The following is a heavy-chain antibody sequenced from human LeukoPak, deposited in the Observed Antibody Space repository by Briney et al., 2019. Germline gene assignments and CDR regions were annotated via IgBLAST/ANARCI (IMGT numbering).Heavy chain of an antibody. J-gene: IGHJ4*02. CDR1: GGSISSSDYY. D-gene: IGHD1-20*01. CDR2: VYYTGST. V-gene: IGHV4-39*01. Sequence: PSETLSLTCTVSGGSISSSDYYWAWIRQPPGKGLEWIGSVYYTGSTYYNPSLKSRVTISVDTSKNQFSLKLSSVTAADTAVYYCATPPYTGNWYYDYWGQGTLVTVSS. CDR3: ATPPYTGNWYYDY.